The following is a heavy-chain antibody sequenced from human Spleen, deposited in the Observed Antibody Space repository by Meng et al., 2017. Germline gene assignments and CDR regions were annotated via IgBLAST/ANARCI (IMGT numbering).Heavy chain of an antibody. Sequence: LKGSGPPPVKPHQTLPLTCTFPGFPLRTSGVGVGWIRQPPGKGLEWIGHMYYSGSTYYNPSLKSRVTISVDTSQNQFSLKLSSVTAADTAVYYCAANRDGFDPWGQGTLVTVSS. CDR1: GFPLRTSGVG. CDR2: MYYSGST. CDR3: AANRDGFDP. V-gene: IGHV4-31*03. J-gene: IGHJ5*02.